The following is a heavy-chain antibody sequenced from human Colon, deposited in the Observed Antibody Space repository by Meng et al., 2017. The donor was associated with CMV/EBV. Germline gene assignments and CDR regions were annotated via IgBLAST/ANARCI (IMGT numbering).Heavy chain of an antibody. CDR3: AKEGGIGDWYYFDY. CDR1: GFTFSGYA. V-gene: IGHV3-23*01. Sequence: GESLKISCAASGFTFSGYAMSWVRQAPGKGLEWVSAISGSGGSTYYADSVKGRFTISRDNSKNTLYLQMNSLRAEDTAVYYCAKEGGIGDWYYFDYWGQGTLVTVSS. CDR2: ISGSGGST. D-gene: IGHD2-21*01. J-gene: IGHJ4*02.